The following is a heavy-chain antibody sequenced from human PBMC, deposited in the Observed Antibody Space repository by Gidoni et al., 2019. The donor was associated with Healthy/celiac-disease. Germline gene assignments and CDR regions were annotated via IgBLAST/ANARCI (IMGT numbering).Heavy chain of an antibody. CDR3: ARGGGGTAMAYLNYAFDI. Sequence: TNYAQKFQGWVTMTRDTSISTAYMELSRLRSDDTAVYYCARGGGGTAMAYLNYAFDIWGQGTMVTVSS. J-gene: IGHJ3*02. CDR2: T. V-gene: IGHV1-2*04. D-gene: IGHD5-18*01.